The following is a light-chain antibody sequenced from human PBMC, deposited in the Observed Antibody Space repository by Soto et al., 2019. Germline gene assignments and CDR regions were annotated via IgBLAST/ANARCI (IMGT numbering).Light chain of an antibody. V-gene: IGLV2-14*01. CDR1: SSDVGGYNY. Sequence: QSALTQPASVSGSPGQSVTISCTGTSSDVGGYNYVSWYQQHPGKAPKLMIYEVSNRPSGVSNRFSGSKSGNAASLTICGIQAEDEADYYCSSYTSSSIDYVFGTGTKLTVL. CDR2: EVS. CDR3: SSYTSSSIDYV. J-gene: IGLJ1*01.